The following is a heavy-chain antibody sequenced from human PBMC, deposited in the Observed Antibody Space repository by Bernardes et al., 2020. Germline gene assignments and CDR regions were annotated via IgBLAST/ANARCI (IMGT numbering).Heavy chain of an antibody. Sequence: GESLKISCQGSGYNFATYWIGWVRQMPGQGLEWMGMIYPSDSEIRYNPSFQGQVTISADESIGTAYLQWSSLKASDTAMYYCARRDYYDGDGYGYWGQGTLVTVSS. D-gene: IGHD3-22*01. CDR1: GYNFATYW. CDR3: ARRDYYDGDGYGY. V-gene: IGHV5-51*01. J-gene: IGHJ4*02. CDR2: IYPSDSEI.